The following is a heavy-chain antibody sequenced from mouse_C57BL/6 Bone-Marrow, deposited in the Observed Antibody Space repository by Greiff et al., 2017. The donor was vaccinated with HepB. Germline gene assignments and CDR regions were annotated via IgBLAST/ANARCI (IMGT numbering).Heavy chain of an antibody. CDR1: GYTFTSYW. V-gene: IGHV1-7*01. D-gene: IGHD1-1*01. CDR2: INPSSGYT. Sequence: VQLQQSVAELAKPGASVKLSCKASGYTFTSYWMHWVKQRPGQGLEWIGYINPSSGYTKYNQKFKDKATLTADKSSSTAYMQLSSLTYEDSAVYYCASTTERDYYAMDYWGQGTSVTVSS. J-gene: IGHJ4*01. CDR3: ASTTERDYYAMDY.